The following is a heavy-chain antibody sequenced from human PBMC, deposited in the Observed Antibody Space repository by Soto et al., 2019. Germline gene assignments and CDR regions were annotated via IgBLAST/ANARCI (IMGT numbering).Heavy chain of an antibody. CDR3: ARETGLYCSGGSCYANWFDP. D-gene: IGHD2-15*01. CDR2: INPNSGGT. J-gene: IGHJ5*02. CDR1: GYTFTGYY. Sequence: ASVKVSCKASGYTFTGYYMHWVRQAPGQGLEWMGWINPNSGGTNYAQKFQGWVTMTRDTSISTAYMELSRLRSDDTAVYYCARETGLYCSGGSCYANWFDPWGQGTLVTVSS. V-gene: IGHV1-2*04.